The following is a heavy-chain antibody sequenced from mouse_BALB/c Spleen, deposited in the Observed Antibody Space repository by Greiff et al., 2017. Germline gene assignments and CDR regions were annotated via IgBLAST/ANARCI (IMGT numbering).Heavy chain of an antibody. CDR3: ARHEKIYYDYGGDYYAMDY. D-gene: IGHD2-4*01. CDR2: ISSGGSYT. CDR1: GFTFSSYA. V-gene: IGHV5-9-3*01. Sequence: DVKLVESGGGLVKPGGSLKLSCAASGFTFSSYAMSWVRQTPEKRLEWVATISSGGSYTYYPDSVKGRFTISRDNAKNTLYLQMSSLRSEDTAMYYCARHEKIYYDYGGDYYAMDYWGQGTSVTVSS. J-gene: IGHJ4*01.